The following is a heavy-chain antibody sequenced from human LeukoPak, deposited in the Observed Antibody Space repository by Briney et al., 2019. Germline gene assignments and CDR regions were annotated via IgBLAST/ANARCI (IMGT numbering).Heavy chain of an antibody. CDR1: GGSISSSNW. CDR2: IYHSGST. Sequence: PSETLSLTCAVSGGSISSSNWWSWIRQPPGKGLEWIGEIYHSGSTNYNPSLKSRVTISVDKSKTQFSLKLSSVTAADTAVYYCARLRGTLWPRYCSGGSCYYFDYWGQGTLVTVSS. V-gene: IGHV4-4*02. CDR3: ARLRGTLWPRYCSGGSCYYFDY. J-gene: IGHJ4*02. D-gene: IGHD2-15*01.